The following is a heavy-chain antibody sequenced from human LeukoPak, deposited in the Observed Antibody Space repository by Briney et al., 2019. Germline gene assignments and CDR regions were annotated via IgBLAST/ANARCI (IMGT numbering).Heavy chain of an antibody. CDR1: GGSISSYY. Sequence: SETLSLTCTVSGGSISSYYWSWTRQPAGKGLEWIGGIYTRGNTNYNPSLKSRVTMSVDTSKNQFSLKLISVTAADTAVYYCAREAVGTTFIDYWGQGTLVTVSS. D-gene: IGHD1-26*01. J-gene: IGHJ4*02. V-gene: IGHV4-4*07. CDR3: AREAVGTTFIDY. CDR2: IYTRGNT.